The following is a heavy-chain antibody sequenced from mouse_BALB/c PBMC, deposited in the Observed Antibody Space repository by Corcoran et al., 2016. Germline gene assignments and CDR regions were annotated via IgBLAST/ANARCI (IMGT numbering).Heavy chain of an antibody. Sequence: QIQLVQSGPELKKPGETVKISCKASGYIFTNYGMNWVKQAPGKGLKWMGWINTYTGEPTFADDFKGRFAFSLETSASTAYLQINNLKNEDTATYFCAREPYAMDYWGQGTSVTVSS. D-gene: IGHD6-1*01. J-gene: IGHJ4*01. CDR2: INTYTGEP. CDR1: GYIFTNYG. CDR3: AREPYAMDY. V-gene: IGHV9-3-1*01.